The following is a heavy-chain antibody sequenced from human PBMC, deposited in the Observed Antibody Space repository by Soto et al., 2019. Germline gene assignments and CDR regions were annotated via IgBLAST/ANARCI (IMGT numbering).Heavy chain of an antibody. CDR2: INPKSGGT. Sequence: ASVKVSCKASGYTFTVYYMHWLRQAPGQGLEWMGWINPKSGGTMYPQKFQGRVTMTWDASISTAYMALTRLRSDDTAVYYCARDLAKGGGSAGFDYWGQGTLVTVSS. CDR1: GYTFTVYY. J-gene: IGHJ4*02. D-gene: IGHD1-26*01. V-gene: IGHV1-2*02. CDR3: ARDLAKGGGSAGFDY.